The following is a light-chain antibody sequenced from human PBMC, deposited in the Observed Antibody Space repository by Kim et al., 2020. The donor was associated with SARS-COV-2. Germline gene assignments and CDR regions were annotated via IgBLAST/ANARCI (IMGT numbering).Light chain of an antibody. CDR2: DNN. Sequence: QAVVTQPPSVSAAPGQKVTISCSGSSSNIGNNYVSWYQQLPGTAPKLLIYDNNKRPSGIPDRFSGSKSGTSATLGITGLQTGDEADYYCGTWDSSLSAFCYVFGTGTKVTVL. CDR1: SSNIGNNY. CDR3: GTWDSSLSAFCYV. V-gene: IGLV1-51*01. J-gene: IGLJ1*01.